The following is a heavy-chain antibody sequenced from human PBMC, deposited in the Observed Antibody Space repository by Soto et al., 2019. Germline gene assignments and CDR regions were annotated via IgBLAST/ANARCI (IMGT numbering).Heavy chain of an antibody. V-gene: IGHV4-31*03. CDR3: AKNGLDNSPSAIDS. Sequence: SETLSLTCTVSGGSISSGGYYWSWIRQHPGKGLEWIGYIYYSGSTYYNPSLKSRVTISVDTSKNQFSLKLSSVTAEDTALYYCAKNGLDNSPSAIDSWGPGTLVTVSS. CDR1: GGSISSGGYY. D-gene: IGHD2-8*01. J-gene: IGHJ4*02. CDR2: IYYSGST.